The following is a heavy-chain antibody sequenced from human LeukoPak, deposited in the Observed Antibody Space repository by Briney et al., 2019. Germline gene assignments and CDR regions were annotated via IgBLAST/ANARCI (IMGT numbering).Heavy chain of an antibody. CDR3: ARDKVTVTGNWFDS. V-gene: IGHV4-31*03. J-gene: IGHJ5*01. CDR2: IYYTGST. D-gene: IGHD4-17*01. Sequence: SQTLSLTCTVSGGSFTSGGYYWSWIRQPPGKGLEWMGYIYYTGSTHYNPSLKSRISMSVDTSKRQFSLNLMSVTGADTAIYYCARDKVTVTGNWFDSWGQGTLVAVSS. CDR1: GGSFTSGGYY.